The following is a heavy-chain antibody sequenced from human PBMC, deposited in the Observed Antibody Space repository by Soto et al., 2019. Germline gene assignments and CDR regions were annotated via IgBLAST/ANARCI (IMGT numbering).Heavy chain of an antibody. V-gene: IGHV3-33*01. CDR3: ARDVGIQVWLYYAMDV. CDR2: TWYDGSKK. J-gene: IGHJ6*02. CDR1: GFTFSSYG. D-gene: IGHD5-18*01. Sequence: PGGSLRLSCAVSGFTFSSYGMHWVRQAPGKGLEWVAFTWYDGSKKYYGDSVKGRFTISRDNSKNTLYLQMSSPRAEDTAVYYCARDVGIQVWLYYAMDVWGQGTTVTVSS.